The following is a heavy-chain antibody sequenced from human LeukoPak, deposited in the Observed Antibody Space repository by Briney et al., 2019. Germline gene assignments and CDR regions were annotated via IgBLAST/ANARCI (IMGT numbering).Heavy chain of an antibody. J-gene: IGHJ4*02. CDR2: IRYDGSNK. CDR3: ATGYSSGWYGRLDY. Sequence: QVQLVESGGGVVQPGGSLRLSCAASGFTFSSYGMHWVRQAPGKGLEWVAFIRYDGSNKYYVDSVKARFTLSRDNSKNTMYLQMNTLRAEDTAVYYCATGYSSGWYGRLDYWGQGTLVTVSS. CDR1: GFTFSSYG. D-gene: IGHD6-19*01. V-gene: IGHV3-30*02.